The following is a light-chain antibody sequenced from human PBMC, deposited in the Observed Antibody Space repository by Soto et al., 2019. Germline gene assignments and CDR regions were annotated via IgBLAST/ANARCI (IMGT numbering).Light chain of an antibody. V-gene: IGKV4-1*01. Sequence: DIVMTQSPDSLAVSLGERATINCKSSQSVLYSSNNKNYLAWYQQKPGQHPKLLIYWASTRESGVPDRFSGSGSGTDFTLTISSLQAEDVAVYYCQQYYSTPLIFGPGTKVDIK. CDR2: WAS. CDR3: QQYYSTPLI. J-gene: IGKJ3*01. CDR1: QSVLYSSNNKNY.